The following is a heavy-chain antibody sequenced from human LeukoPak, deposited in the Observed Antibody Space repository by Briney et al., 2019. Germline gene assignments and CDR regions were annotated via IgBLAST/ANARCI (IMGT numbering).Heavy chain of an antibody. J-gene: IGHJ3*01. Sequence: GGSLRLSYTASGFTFSSFAMNWVRRVPGKELEWVSVVTGDSGTIHYSDSVKGRFTISRGNSKNTLYLQMNNLRAEDTAVYYCAKGWSGYFRSPFDLWGQGTMVTVSS. CDR2: VTGDSGTI. CDR1: GFTFSSFA. D-gene: IGHD3-3*01. V-gene: IGHV3-23*01. CDR3: AKGWSGYFRSPFDL.